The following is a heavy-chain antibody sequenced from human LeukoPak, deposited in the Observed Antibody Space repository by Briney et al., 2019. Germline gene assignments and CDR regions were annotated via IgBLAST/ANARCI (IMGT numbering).Heavy chain of an antibody. D-gene: IGHD5-18*01. CDR2: INHSGST. CDR3: ARQGYSYGYVGTRGLNYFDY. Sequence: SETLSPTCAVYGGSSSGYYWSWIRQPPGKGLEWIGEINHSGSTNYNPSLKSRVTISVDTSKNQFSLKLSSVTAADTAVYYCARQGYSYGYVGTRGLNYFDYWGQGTLVTVSS. CDR1: GGSSSGYY. J-gene: IGHJ4*02. V-gene: IGHV4-34*01.